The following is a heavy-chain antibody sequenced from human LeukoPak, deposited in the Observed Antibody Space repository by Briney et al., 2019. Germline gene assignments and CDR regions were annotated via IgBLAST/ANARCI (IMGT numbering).Heavy chain of an antibody. CDR2: ISYSGST. Sequence: SETLSLTCTVSGGSISSHYWNWIRQPPGKGLEWIGYISYSGSTNYNPSLKSRVTMSLDTSKNHFSLKLTSVTAADTAVYYCARLLGYCSGGSCYPRWFAPWGQGTLVTVCS. CDR3: ARLLGYCSGGSCYPRWFAP. J-gene: IGHJ5*02. V-gene: IGHV4-59*08. CDR1: GGSISSHY. D-gene: IGHD2-15*01.